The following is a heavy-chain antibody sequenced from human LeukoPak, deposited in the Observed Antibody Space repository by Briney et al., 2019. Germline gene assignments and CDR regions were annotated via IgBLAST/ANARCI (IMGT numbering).Heavy chain of an antibody. J-gene: IGHJ4*02. Sequence: PGGSLRLSCAASGFTSSSYAMSWVRQAPGKGLECVSAISGGGPVTYYTDSVKGRFTISRDNSKNTLYLEMNSLRAEDTAVYYCARRGSSGWYDYWGQGTLVTVSS. CDR1: GFTSSSYA. CDR3: ARRGSSGWYDY. V-gene: IGHV3-23*01. D-gene: IGHD6-19*01. CDR2: ISGGGPVT.